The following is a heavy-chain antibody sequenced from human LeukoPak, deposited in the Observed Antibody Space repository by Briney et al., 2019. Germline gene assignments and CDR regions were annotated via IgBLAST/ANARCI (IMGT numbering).Heavy chain of an antibody. CDR1: GGSISSGDYY. Sequence: PSETLSLTCTVSGGSISSGDYYWSWIRQPPGKGLEWIGYIYYSGSTYYNPSLKSRVTISVDTSKNQFSLKLSSVTAADTAVYYCASQGSGSSPSYYYYYYMDVWGKGTTVTVSS. J-gene: IGHJ6*03. D-gene: IGHD3-10*01. CDR3: ASQGSGSSPSYYYYYYMDV. CDR2: IYYSGST. V-gene: IGHV4-30-4*01.